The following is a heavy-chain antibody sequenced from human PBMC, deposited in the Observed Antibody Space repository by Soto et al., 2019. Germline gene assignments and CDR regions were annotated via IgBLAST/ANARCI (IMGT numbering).Heavy chain of an antibody. CDR2: IRPDGNEK. D-gene: IGHD6-6*01. Sequence: LRLSCAASGFTFNSYWMSWVRQAPGKGLEWVANIRPDGNEKFYVDSVKGRFTISRDNAKNSLYLQMDSLRAEDTAVYACVREYSTSSPEVGHFDFWGQGTLVTVSS. CDR1: GFTFNSYW. V-gene: IGHV3-7*01. CDR3: VREYSTSSPEVGHFDF. J-gene: IGHJ4*02.